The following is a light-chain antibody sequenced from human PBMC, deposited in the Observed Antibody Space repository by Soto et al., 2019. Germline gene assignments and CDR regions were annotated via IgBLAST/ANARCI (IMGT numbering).Light chain of an antibody. J-gene: IGLJ3*02. Sequence: QSVLTQPPSVSGAPGQRVTISCTGSSSNIGALYDVHWYQQLPGTAPKLLIYGNSNRPSGVPDRFSGSKSGTSASLAITGLRAEDEADYYCQSYDSSLSGWAFGGGTKVTVL. CDR2: GNS. V-gene: IGLV1-40*01. CDR1: SSNIGALYD. CDR3: QSYDSSLSGWA.